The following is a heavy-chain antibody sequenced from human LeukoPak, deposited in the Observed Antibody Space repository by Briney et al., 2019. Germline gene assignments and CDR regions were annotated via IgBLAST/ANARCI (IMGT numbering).Heavy chain of an antibody. V-gene: IGHV3-21*04. CDR3: AKVRCSSSSCYANWFDP. CDR1: GFTFSSYS. CDR2: ISGGSGYI. D-gene: IGHD2-2*01. Sequence: GGSLRLSCAASGFTFSSYSMNWVRQAPGKGLEWVSYISGGSGYIYYADSVKGRFSISRDNSKNTLYLQMNSLRAEDTAVYYCAKVRCSSSSCYANWFDPWGQGALVAVSS. J-gene: IGHJ5*02.